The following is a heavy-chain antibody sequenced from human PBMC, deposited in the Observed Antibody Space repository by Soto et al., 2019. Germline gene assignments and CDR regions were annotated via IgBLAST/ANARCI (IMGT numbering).Heavy chain of an antibody. Sequence: GASVKVSCKASGYTFTSYGISWVRQAPGQGLEWMGWISAYNGNTNYAQKLQDRVTMTTDTSTSTAYMELRSLRSDDTAVYYCARERGAYSSGWYSPIDCWGQGTLVTVSS. V-gene: IGHV1-18*01. D-gene: IGHD6-19*01. CDR3: ARERGAYSSGWYSPIDC. CDR1: GYTFTSYG. J-gene: IGHJ4*02. CDR2: ISAYNGNT.